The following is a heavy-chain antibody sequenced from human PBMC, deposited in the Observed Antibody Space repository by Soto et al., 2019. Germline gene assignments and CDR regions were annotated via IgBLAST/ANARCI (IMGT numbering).Heavy chain of an antibody. D-gene: IGHD6-19*01. CDR2: ISSGRPDI. CDR3: ARDHLGIAAGDFDL. CDR1: GFSFDTYN. J-gene: IGHJ4*02. V-gene: IGHV3-21*02. Sequence: EDQLVESGGGLVKPGGSLRLFCAASGFSFDTYNMNWVRQAPGKGLEWVSSISSGRPDIFYADSVRGRFTISRDDAKKSLFLQMNSLRADDTAVYYCARDHLGIAAGDFDLWGQGTRVTVSS.